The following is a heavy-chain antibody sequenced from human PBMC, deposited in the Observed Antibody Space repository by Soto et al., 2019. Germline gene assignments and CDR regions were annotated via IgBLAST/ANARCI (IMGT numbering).Heavy chain of an antibody. CDR3: VRQPGGVATPGDDY. CDR1: GYPFTAFD. V-gene: IGHV1-8*01. J-gene: IGHJ4*02. CDR2: MNPSSGDS. D-gene: IGHD2-15*01. Sequence: QVQLVQSGAEVKKPGASVKVSCEASGYPFTAFDINWVRQAAGQGLEWMGWMNPSSGDSALAQRFKDRNTMTKTTSISTAYMELSRLTSDDTAVYYCVRQPGGVATPGDDYWGQGTLVTVSS.